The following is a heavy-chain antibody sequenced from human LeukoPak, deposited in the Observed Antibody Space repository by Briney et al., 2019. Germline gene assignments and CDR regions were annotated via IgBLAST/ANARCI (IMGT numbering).Heavy chain of an antibody. V-gene: IGHV5-51*01. J-gene: IGHJ4*02. Sequence: GESLKISCKVFGYSFTSYWIGWVRQMPGKGLEWVGIIYPDDSDTRYSPSVQDQVTISADKSISTAYLQSSSLKASDTAMYYCARHYPGGDYFIDGWGQGTLVTVSS. CDR2: IYPDDSDT. D-gene: IGHD4-17*01. CDR3: ARHYPGGDYFIDG. CDR1: GYSFTSYW.